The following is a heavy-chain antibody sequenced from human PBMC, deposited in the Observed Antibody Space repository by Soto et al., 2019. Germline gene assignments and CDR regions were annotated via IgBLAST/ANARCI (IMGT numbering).Heavy chain of an antibody. D-gene: IGHD6-13*01. J-gene: IGHJ5*02. CDR3: ARRPYSSSWPGDNWFDP. CDR2: IFSNDEK. Sequence: QFTLKESGPVLVKPTETLTLTCTVSGFSLSNARMGVSWIRQPPGKALEWLAHIFSNDEKSYSTSLKSRLTISEDTSKSQVVLTMTNMDPVDTATYYCARRPYSSSWPGDNWFDPWGQGTLVTVSS. CDR1: GFSLSNARMG. V-gene: IGHV2-26*01.